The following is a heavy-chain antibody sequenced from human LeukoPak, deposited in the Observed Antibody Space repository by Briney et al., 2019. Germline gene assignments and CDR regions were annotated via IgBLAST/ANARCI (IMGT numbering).Heavy chain of an antibody. CDR3: ARPSPRYQYGMDV. CDR1: GGSISSGGHY. Sequence: TLSPTCTVSGGSISSGGHYWSWIRQHPGKGLEWIGYIYYSGSTFYNPSLKSRLTISVDTSKNQFSLKLSSATAADTAVYYCARPSPRYQYGMDVWGQGTTVTVSS. V-gene: IGHV4-31*03. J-gene: IGHJ6*02. CDR2: IYYSGST. D-gene: IGHD2-2*01.